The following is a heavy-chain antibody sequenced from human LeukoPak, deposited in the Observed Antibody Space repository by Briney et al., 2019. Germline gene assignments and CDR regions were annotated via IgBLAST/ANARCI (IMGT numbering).Heavy chain of an antibody. CDR3: AKATREYSSSLNYYYYMDV. CDR2: IIPIFGKG. Sequence: SVKVSCKASGGTFISYAISWVRQAPGQGLEWMGGIIPIFGKGDYAQKFQGGVTLTTDESTSTAYMELSRLSSEDTAVYYGAKATREYSSSLNYYYYMDVWGKGTTVTVSS. V-gene: IGHV1-69*05. J-gene: IGHJ6*03. D-gene: IGHD6-6*01. CDR1: GGTFISYA.